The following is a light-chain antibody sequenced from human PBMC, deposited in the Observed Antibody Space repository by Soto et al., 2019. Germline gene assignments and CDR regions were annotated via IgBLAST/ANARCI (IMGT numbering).Light chain of an antibody. CDR2: SNK. CDR3: VAWDDSLNGYVV. CDR1: SSNIGSNT. J-gene: IGLJ2*01. V-gene: IGLV1-44*01. Sequence: QSVLTQPPSASGTPGQRVTISCSGSSSNIGSNTVNWYQQLPGTAPKLVIYSNKQRPSGVPDRFSGSKSGTSASLAISGLQSEDEADYYCVAWDDSLNGYVVFGGGTKLTVL.